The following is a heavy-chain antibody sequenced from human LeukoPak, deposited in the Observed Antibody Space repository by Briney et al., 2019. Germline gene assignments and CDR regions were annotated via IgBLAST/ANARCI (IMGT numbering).Heavy chain of an antibody. D-gene: IGHD1-14*01. Sequence: GGSLRLSCAGTGFTFGGYGMHWFRQTPGKGLEWVAVIAYDGSRAFYADSVKGRFTISRDNSKNTMSVQMDDLRAEDTAVYYCTRYNNDHFDYWGQGTLVTVSS. CDR1: GFTFGGYG. J-gene: IGHJ4*02. V-gene: IGHV3-33*01. CDR2: IAYDGSRA. CDR3: TRYNNDHFDY.